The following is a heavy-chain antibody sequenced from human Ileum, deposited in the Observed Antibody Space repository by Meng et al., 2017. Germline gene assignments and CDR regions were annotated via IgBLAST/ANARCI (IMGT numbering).Heavy chain of an antibody. V-gene: IGHV3-23*01. CDR3: AKYYASGSFYSFDS. J-gene: IGHJ4*02. CDR1: GFTFINYA. Sequence: EVQLLDSGGGLVPPGGSLRLSCAASGFTFINYAMSWVRQAPGKGLQWVSSISGNGYTTFYADSVRGRFSISRDNSNNKLFLQMNSLRADDTAVYYCAKYYASGSFYSFDSWGQGTLVTVSS. CDR2: ISGNGYTT. D-gene: IGHD3-10*01.